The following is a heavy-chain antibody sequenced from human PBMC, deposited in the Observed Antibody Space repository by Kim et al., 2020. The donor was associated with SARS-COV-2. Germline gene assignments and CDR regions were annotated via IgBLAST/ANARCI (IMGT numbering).Heavy chain of an antibody. CDR1: GFTFENYA. D-gene: IGHD6-19*01. Sequence: GGSLRLSCVASGFTFENYAMHWVRQAPGKGLEWVAGISWNSGSARYADSVKGRFTISRNNGLNFVYLQMSSLRIEDTALYFCVKDMTTGWYDRRYYFGMDDWGKGTMVTV. V-gene: IGHV3-9*01. J-gene: IGHJ6*04. CDR2: ISWNSGSA. CDR3: VKDMTTGWYDRRYYFGMDD.